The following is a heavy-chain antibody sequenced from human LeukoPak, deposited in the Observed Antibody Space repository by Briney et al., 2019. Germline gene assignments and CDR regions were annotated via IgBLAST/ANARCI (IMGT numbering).Heavy chain of an antibody. CDR3: ARGHTSIAARGRFDY. CDR2: INHSGST. V-gene: IGHV4-34*01. Sequence: PSETLSLTCAVYGGSFSGYYWSWIRQPPGKGLEWIGEINHSGSTNYNPSLKSRVTISVDTPKNQFSLKLSSVTAADTAVYYCARGHTSIAARGRFDYWGQGTLVTVSS. J-gene: IGHJ4*02. D-gene: IGHD6-6*01. CDR1: GGSFSGYY.